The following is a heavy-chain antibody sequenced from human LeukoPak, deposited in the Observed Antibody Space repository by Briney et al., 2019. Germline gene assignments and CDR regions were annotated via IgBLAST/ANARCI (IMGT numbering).Heavy chain of an antibody. D-gene: IGHD2-2*01. CDR3: ARGLRLPSRSAPAVPHV. V-gene: IGHV4-34*01. CDR1: GGSFSGYY. CDR2: INHSGTT. Sequence: PSETLSPTCAVYGGSFSGYYWNWIRQPPGKGLEWIGEINHSGTTNYNPSLKSRVTISVDTSKNQFSLRLSAVTAADTAVYHCARGLRLPSRSAPAVPHVWAKGATVTVSA. J-gene: IGHJ6*04.